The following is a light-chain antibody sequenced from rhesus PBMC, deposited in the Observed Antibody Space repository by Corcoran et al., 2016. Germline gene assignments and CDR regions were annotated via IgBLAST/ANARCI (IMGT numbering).Light chain of an antibody. J-gene: IGKJ1*01. CDR1: QDISNW. CDR2: GAS. CDR3: QQHDNSPRT. V-gene: IGKV1-69*01. Sequence: DIQMTQSPSSLSASVGDRVTITCRASQDISNWVAWYQQKPGKAPKLLIYGASKLETGVPSRVSGSGSGTAFILIISSLQPDYIATYYCQQHDNSPRTFGRGTRVEIE.